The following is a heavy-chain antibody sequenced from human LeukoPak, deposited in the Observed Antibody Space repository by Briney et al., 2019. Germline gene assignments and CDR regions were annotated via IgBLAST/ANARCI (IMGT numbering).Heavy chain of an antibody. CDR1: GYTFTGYY. J-gene: IGHJ4*02. D-gene: IGHD3-10*01. Sequence: ASVKVSCKASGYTFTGYYMHWVRQAPGQGLEWMGWINPNSGGTNYAQKFQGRVTMTRDTSISTAYMELSRLRPDDTAVYYCARDRIGEYYFDYWGQGTLVTVSS. V-gene: IGHV1-2*02. CDR2: INPNSGGT. CDR3: ARDRIGEYYFDY.